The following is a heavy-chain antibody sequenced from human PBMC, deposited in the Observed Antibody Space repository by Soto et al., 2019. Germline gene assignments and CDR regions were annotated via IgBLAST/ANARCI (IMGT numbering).Heavy chain of an antibody. CDR1: GGTFSSYA. V-gene: IGHV1-69*06. CDR3: ARASGFRAYCGGDCYSNWFDT. J-gene: IGHJ5*02. CDR2: IIPIFGTA. D-gene: IGHD2-21*02. Sequence: SVKVSCKASGGTFSSYAISWVRQAPGQGLEWMGGIIPIFGTANYAQKFQGRVTITADKSTSTAYMELSSLRSEDTAVYYCARASGFRAYCGGDCYSNWFDTWGQGLLVTV.